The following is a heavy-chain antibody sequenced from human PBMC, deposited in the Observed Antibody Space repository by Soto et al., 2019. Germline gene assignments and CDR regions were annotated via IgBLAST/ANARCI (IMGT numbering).Heavy chain of an antibody. D-gene: IGHD2-15*01. CDR1: RYGKARYP. J-gene: IGHJ5*02. CDR3: AREPRCGGRCYVNWFVP. Sequence: KACRYGKARYPIWSPHHSTRQGLEWVGWINIGNGGTQYSQRFQDRVTITRDTSATTVYMEMSSLTSEDTAVYYCAREPRCGGRCYVNWFVPWGQGTLVTVSS. V-gene: IGHV1-3*04. CDR2: INIGNGGT.